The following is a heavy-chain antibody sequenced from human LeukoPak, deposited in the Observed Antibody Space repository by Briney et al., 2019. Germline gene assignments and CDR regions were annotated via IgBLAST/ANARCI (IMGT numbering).Heavy chain of an antibody. CDR1: GFTFSNHK. J-gene: IGHJ4*02. CDR2: ISSGSQYI. Sequence: PGGSLRLSCVASGFTFSNHKMNWVRQAPGKGLEWVSSISSGSQYISYGGSVKGRFTISRDNAKNSLYLLMNSLRAEDSAVYYCVRGSASCSWYDRFDFWGQATLVIVSS. D-gene: IGHD6-13*01. CDR3: VRGSASCSWYDRFDF. V-gene: IGHV3-21*01.